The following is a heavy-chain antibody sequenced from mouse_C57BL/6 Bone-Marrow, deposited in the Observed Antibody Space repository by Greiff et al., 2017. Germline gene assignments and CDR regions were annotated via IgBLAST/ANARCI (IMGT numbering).Heavy chain of an antibody. Sequence: EVMLVESGGGLVQPGASLRLSCAASGFTFTDYYMSWVRQPPGKAPEWLALISNKANGYSTEYSASVTGLFSISRENSQNILNRKMNTLRAEDSATDYCVKAVGVSWFAYWGQGTLVTVSA. CDR1: GFTFTDYY. CDR3: VKAVGVSWFAY. V-gene: IGHV7-4*01. CDR2: ISNKANGYST. J-gene: IGHJ3*01.